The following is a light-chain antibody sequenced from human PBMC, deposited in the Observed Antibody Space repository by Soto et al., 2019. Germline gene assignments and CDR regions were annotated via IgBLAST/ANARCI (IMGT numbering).Light chain of an antibody. CDR2: GAS. J-gene: IGKJ1*01. CDR3: QQYENWPRT. Sequence: EIVLTQSPATLSLSPGERATLSCRASQSVSSNLAWYQQKPGQAPRLLIYGASTKATGIPARFSGSGSGTEFTLTISSLQSEDFAVYYCQQYENWPRTFGQGTKVDIK. V-gene: IGKV3-15*01. CDR1: QSVSSN.